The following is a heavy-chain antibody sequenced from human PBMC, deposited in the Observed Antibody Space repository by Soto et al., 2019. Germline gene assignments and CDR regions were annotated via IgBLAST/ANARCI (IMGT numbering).Heavy chain of an antibody. D-gene: IGHD6-19*01. CDR3: AKVQYISGWFGDAFDI. Sequence: GGSLRLSWAASGFTFSNHAMSWVRQAPGKGLEWVSAISGSGDGTYYADPVKGRFTISRDNSKNTLYLQLNSLRAEDTAVYYCAKVQYISGWFGDAFDIWGQGTMVTVSS. CDR1: GFTFSNHA. J-gene: IGHJ3*02. V-gene: IGHV3-23*01. CDR2: ISGSGDGT.